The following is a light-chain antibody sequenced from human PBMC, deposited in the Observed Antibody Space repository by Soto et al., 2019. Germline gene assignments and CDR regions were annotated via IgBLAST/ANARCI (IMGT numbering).Light chain of an antibody. CDR2: EGS. J-gene: IGLJ1*01. V-gene: IGLV2-23*01. CDR1: SSDVGGYND. CDR3: CSYAGSSPFV. Sequence: QSVLTQPASVSGSPGQSITISCTGTSSDVGGYNDVSWYQQHPGKAPKLMIYEGSKRPSGVSDRFSGSKSGNTASLTISGLQAEDEADYYCCSYAGSSPFVFGTGTKVTVL.